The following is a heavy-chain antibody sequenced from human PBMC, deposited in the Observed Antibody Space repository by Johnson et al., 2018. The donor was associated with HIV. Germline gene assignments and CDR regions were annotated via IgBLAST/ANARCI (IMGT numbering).Heavy chain of an antibody. CDR1: GFTFDDYA. D-gene: IGHD1-26*01. Sequence: VQLVESGGGVVQPGRSLRLSCAASGFTFDDYAMHWVRQAPGKGLEWVSGISWSSGMIGYADSVKGRFTISRDNSKNTLYLQMNSLRAEDTAVYYCAIIPPGGAGKGADAFDIWGQGTMVTVSS. CDR2: ISWSSGMI. CDR3: AIIPPGGAGKGADAFDI. J-gene: IGHJ3*02. V-gene: IGHV3-9*01.